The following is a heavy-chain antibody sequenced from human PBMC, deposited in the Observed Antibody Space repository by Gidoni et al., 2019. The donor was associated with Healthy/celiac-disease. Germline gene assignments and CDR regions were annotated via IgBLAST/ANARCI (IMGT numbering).Heavy chain of an antibody. CDR3: ARDGRVTLVRGRYFDY. V-gene: IGHV3-20*03. D-gene: IGHD2-8*02. J-gene: IGHJ4*02. CDR2: INWNGGST. Sequence: VSGINWNGGSTGYADSVKGRFTISRDNAKNSLYLQMNSLRAEDTALYYCARDGRVTLVRGRYFDYWGQGTLVTVSS.